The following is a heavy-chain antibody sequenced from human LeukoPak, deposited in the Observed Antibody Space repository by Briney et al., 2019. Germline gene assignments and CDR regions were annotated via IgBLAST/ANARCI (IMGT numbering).Heavy chain of an antibody. CDR3: AQTDSSGYYIDY. CDR2: IYYSGST. J-gene: IGHJ4*02. V-gene: IGHV4-39*07. CDR1: GGSISSSSYY. D-gene: IGHD3-22*01. Sequence: SETLSLTCTVSGGSISSSSYYWGWIRQPPGKGLEWIGSIYYSGSTYYNPSLKSRVTISVDTSKNQFSLKLSSVTAADTAVYYCAQTDSSGYYIDYWAREPWSPSPQ.